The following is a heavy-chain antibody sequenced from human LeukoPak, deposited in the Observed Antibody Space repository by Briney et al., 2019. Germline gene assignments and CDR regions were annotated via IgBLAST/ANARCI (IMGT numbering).Heavy chain of an antibody. CDR2: ISGSGGST. CDR3: AKEVIRGVIITSGLDY. Sequence: GGSLRLSCAASGFTFSDYRMSWVRQAPGKGLEWVSAISGSGGSTYYADSVKGRFTISRDNSKNTLYLQINSLRAEDTAVYYCAKEVIRGVIITSGLDYWGQGTLVTVSS. V-gene: IGHV3-23*01. D-gene: IGHD3-10*01. J-gene: IGHJ4*02. CDR1: GFTFSDYR.